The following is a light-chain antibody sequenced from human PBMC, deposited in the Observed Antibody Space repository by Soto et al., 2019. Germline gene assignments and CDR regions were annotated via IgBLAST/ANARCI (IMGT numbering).Light chain of an antibody. CDR1: QSISSN. CDR2: TTS. J-gene: IGKJ1*01. Sequence: DIQMTQSPSPLSASVGDRITISCRASQSISSNLNWYQQKPGKAPKLLIYTTSRLESGVPSSFSGSGSGTEFTLTISSLQPEDFATYYCQQSYSTPWTFGQGTKVDIK. V-gene: IGKV1-39*01. CDR3: QQSYSTPWT.